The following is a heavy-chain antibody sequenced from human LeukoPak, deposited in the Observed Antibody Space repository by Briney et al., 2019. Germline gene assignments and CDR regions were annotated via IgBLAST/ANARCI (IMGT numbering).Heavy chain of an antibody. CDR1: GFTFSSHW. Sequence: PGGSLRLSCAASGFTFSSHWMHWVRQAPGKGLEWVAVISYDGSNKYYADSVKGRFTISRDNSKNTLYLQMNSLRAEDTAVYYCARDRRVFSSSSGLLDYWGQGTLVTVSS. D-gene: IGHD6-6*01. CDR2: ISYDGSNK. V-gene: IGHV3-30-3*01. J-gene: IGHJ4*02. CDR3: ARDRRVFSSSSGLLDY.